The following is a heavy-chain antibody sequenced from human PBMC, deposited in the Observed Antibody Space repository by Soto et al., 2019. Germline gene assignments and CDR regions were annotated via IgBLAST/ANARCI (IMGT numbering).Heavy chain of an antibody. D-gene: IGHD3-10*01. CDR3: ARDFGGGAFDI. V-gene: IGHV1-2*04. CDR1: GYTFAGYY. CDR2: INPNSGGT. J-gene: IGHJ3*02. Sequence: ASVKVSCKASGYTFAGYYMHWVRQAPGQGLEWMGWINPNSGGTNYAQKFQGLVTMTRDTSISTAYMELSRLRSDDTAVYYCARDFGGGAFDIWGQGTMVTVSS.